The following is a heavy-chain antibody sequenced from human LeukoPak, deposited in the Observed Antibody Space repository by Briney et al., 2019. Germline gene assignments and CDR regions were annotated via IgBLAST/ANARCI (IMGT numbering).Heavy chain of an antibody. CDR3: ARDGWVGATTTGPFDY. D-gene: IGHD1-26*01. J-gene: IGHJ4*02. CDR1: GFTFSSYG. V-gene: IGHV3-33*01. Sequence: GGSLRLSCAASGFTFSSYGMHWVRQAPGKGLEWVAVIWYDGSNKYYADSVKGRFTISRDNSKNTLYLQMNSLRAEDTAVYYCARDGWVGATTTGPFDYWGQGILVTVSS. CDR2: IWYDGSNK.